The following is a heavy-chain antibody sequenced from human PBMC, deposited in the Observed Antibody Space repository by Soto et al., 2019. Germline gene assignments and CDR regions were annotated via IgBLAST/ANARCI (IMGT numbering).Heavy chain of an antibody. J-gene: IGHJ6*02. D-gene: IGHD3-9*01. Sequence: GGSLRLSCAASGFTFSSYGMHWVRQAPGKGLEWVAVISYDGSNKYYADSVKGRFTISRDNSKNTLYLQMNSLRAEDTAVYYCAKDFPRYFDWLYRRFSDYYYYYGMDVWGQGTTVTVSS. CDR1: GFTFSSYG. CDR3: AKDFPRYFDWLYRRFSDYYYYYGMDV. V-gene: IGHV3-30*18. CDR2: ISYDGSNK.